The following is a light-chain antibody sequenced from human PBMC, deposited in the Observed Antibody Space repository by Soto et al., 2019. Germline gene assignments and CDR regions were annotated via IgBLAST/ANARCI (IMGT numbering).Light chain of an antibody. Sequence: QAVVTQPPSASGTPGQRVTISCSGSSSNIGTNTVIWYQQLPGAAPKLLIYSDNQRPSGVPDRFSGSKSGTSASLAISGLQSEDEADYYCAAWDVSLLVFGGGTKLTVL. CDR1: SSNIGTNT. CDR2: SDN. CDR3: AAWDVSLLV. V-gene: IGLV1-44*01. J-gene: IGLJ2*01.